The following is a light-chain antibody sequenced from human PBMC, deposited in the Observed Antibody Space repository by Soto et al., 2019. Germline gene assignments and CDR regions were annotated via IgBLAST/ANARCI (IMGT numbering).Light chain of an antibody. CDR3: QQFSSYPLT. CDR1: QSVNNNY. J-gene: IGKJ4*01. CDR2: AVS. V-gene: IGKV3-20*01. Sequence: EIVLTQSPGTLSLFSGERATLSCRASQSVNNNYLAWYQQKPGQAPRLLIYAVSSRATGIPDRFSGGGSGTDFTLTISRLEPEDFAVYYCQQFSSYPLTFGGGTKVDI.